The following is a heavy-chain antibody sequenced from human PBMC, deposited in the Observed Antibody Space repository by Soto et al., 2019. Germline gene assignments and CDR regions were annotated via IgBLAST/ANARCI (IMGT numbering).Heavy chain of an antibody. J-gene: IGHJ4*02. Sequence: EVQLVESGGGLVQPGGSLRLSCAASGFTFSSYDMHWVRQVTGKGLEWVSAIGTAGDAYYPNSVKGRFTISRENAKTSLYLQMNSLRAGDTAVYYGARACSTGVLDYGGQGTLGTVSS. D-gene: IGHD6-13*01. CDR2: IGTAGDA. CDR1: GFTFSSYD. CDR3: ARACSTGVLDY. V-gene: IGHV3-13*04.